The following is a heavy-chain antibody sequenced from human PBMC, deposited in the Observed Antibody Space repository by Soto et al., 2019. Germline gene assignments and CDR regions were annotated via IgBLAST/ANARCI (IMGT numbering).Heavy chain of an antibody. J-gene: IGHJ6*03. CDR1: GFTFSDYY. V-gene: IGHV3-11*01. Sequence: QVQLVESGGGLVKPGGSLRLSCAASGFTFSDYYMSWIRQAPGKGLEWVSYISSSGSTIYYADSVKGRFTISWDNAKNSLYLQMNSLRAEDTAVYYCARGDLELRFLEWFGGYYMDVWGKGTTVTVSS. CDR3: ARGDLELRFLEWFGGYYMDV. CDR2: ISSSGSTI. D-gene: IGHD3-3*01.